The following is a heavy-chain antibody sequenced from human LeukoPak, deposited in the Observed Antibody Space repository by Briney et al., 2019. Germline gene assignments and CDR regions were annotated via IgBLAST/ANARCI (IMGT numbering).Heavy chain of an antibody. CDR1: GFSFSRYW. CDR3: AGDKVEGPTKFDS. D-gene: IGHD5-24*01. Sequence: PGGSLRLSCEASGFSFSRYWMSWVRQAPVRGLEWVANIKPDGSEIYYVDSVKGRFTISRDNAKNAVYLHMNSLRPEDTAIYYCAGDKVEGPTKFDSWGQGIRVTVSS. V-gene: IGHV3-7*01. CDR2: IKPDGSEI. J-gene: IGHJ5*01.